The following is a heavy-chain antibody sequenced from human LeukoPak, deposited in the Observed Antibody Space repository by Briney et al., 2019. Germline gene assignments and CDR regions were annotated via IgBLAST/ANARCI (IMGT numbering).Heavy chain of an antibody. D-gene: IGHD3-10*01. V-gene: IGHV3-21*04. Sequence: GGSLRLSCAASGFTFSSYSMNWVRQAPGKGLEWVSSISSSSSYIYYADSVKGRFTISRDNAKNSLYLQMNSLRAEDTAVYYCAKDRGPTRWYFDYWGQGTLVTVSS. CDR1: GFTFSSYS. CDR2: ISSSSSYI. CDR3: AKDRGPTRWYFDY. J-gene: IGHJ4*02.